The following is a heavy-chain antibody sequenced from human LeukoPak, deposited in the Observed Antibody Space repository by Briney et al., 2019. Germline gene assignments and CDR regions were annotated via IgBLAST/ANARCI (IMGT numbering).Heavy chain of an antibody. Sequence: ASVKVSCKASGGTFSSYAISWVRQAPGQGLEWMGGIIPIFGTANYAQKFQGRVTITTDESTSTAYMELSSLRSEDTAVYYCARLAEPYYYYYMDVWGKGTTVTVSS. D-gene: IGHD1-14*01. J-gene: IGHJ6*03. CDR1: GGTFSSYA. V-gene: IGHV1-69*05. CDR2: IIPIFGTA. CDR3: ARLAEPYYYYYMDV.